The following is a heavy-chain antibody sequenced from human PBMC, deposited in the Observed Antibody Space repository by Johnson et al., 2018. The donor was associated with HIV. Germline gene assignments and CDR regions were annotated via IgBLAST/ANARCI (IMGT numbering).Heavy chain of an antibody. Sequence: QVQLVESGGGVVQPGRSLRLSCAASGFTFSNYGMHWVRQAPGKGLEWVAVIWYDGSKQYYADSVKGRFTISRDNSKNSVYLQMNSLRPGDTAVYYCARRSITSDGFDIWGQGTRVTVSS. CDR1: GFTFSNYG. CDR2: IWYDGSKQ. J-gene: IGHJ3*02. D-gene: IGHD2-2*01. V-gene: IGHV3-33*01. CDR3: ARRSITSDGFDI.